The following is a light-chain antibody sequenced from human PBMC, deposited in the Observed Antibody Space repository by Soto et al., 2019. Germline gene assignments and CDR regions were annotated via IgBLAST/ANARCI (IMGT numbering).Light chain of an antibody. CDR2: AAS. J-gene: IGKJ1*01. CDR1: QSISSY. CDR3: QQSYSTLWT. Sequence: DIQMTHSPSSLSASVGDRVTITGRASQSISSYLNGYQQKPGKAPKLLIYAASSLQSGVPSRFSGSGSGTDFTLTISSLQPEDFATYYCQQSYSTLWTFGQGTKVEIK. V-gene: IGKV1-39*01.